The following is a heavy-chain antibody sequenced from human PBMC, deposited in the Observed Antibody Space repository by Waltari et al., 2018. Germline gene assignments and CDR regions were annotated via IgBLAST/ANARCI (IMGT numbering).Heavy chain of an antibody. CDR1: VVSIPRNRHY. V-gene: IGHV4-39*01. J-gene: IGHJ3*01. D-gene: IGHD5-12*01. Sequence: QLQLQESGPRLVRPSEPLSLICRVSVVSIPRNRHYWAWIRQSPGQGLEWIGTVSYRGTTYISPSLKSRVSVSRDTSKNQVSLILGSVTAADMAVYYCATYIGASVGTAAFDVWGQGTMVTVSS. CDR2: VSYRGTT. CDR3: ATYIGASVGTAAFDV.